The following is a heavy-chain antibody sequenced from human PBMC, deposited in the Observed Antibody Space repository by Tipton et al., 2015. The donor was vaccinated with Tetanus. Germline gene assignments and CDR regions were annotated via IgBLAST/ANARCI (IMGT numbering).Heavy chain of an antibody. J-gene: IGHJ4*02. V-gene: IGHV4-59*11. D-gene: IGHD2-21*01. CDR1: AASIRSHY. Sequence: TLSLTCTVSAASIRSHYWAWIRQPPGKGLEWIAYISYMGVTKYSPSLRSRVTISLDTPTNHFYLRLSAMTAADSAIYHCASIPPGSPFGWFDYWGLGTLVTVSS. CDR2: ISYMGVT. CDR3: ASIPPGSPFGWFDY.